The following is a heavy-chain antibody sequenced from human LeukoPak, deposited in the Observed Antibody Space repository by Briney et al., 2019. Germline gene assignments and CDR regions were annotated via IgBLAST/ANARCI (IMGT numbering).Heavy chain of an antibody. CDR1: GFTFSSYG. CDR3: AKSMTTVVNPFDF. D-gene: IGHD4-23*01. V-gene: IGHV3-30*18. Sequence: PGGSLRLSCAASGFTFSSYGMHWVRQAPGKGLEWLAVISYDATNEYYADSVKGRFTISRDNSRNTLYLQTSDLRPEDTAVYYCAKSMTTVVNPFDFWGQGTLVTVSS. CDR2: ISYDATNE. J-gene: IGHJ4*02.